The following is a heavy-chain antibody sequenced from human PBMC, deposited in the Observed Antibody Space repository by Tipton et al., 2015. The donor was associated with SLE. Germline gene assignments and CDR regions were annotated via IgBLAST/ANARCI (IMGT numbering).Heavy chain of an antibody. CDR2: IYYSGTT. J-gene: IGHJ2*01. CDR1: GYSISAGYY. V-gene: IGHV4-38-2*02. CDR3: ARDPATNYGAWYFDL. D-gene: IGHD4/OR15-4a*01. Sequence: PGLVKPSETLSLKCAVSGYSISAGYYWGWVRQPPGKGLEWIGAIYYSGTTFYNPSLKSRVTMSVDTSKNQFSLTLNSVTAADTAVYYCARDPATNYGAWYFDLWGRGTLVTVSS.